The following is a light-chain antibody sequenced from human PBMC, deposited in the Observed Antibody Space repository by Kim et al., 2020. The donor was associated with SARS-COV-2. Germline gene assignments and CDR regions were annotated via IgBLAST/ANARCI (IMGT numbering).Light chain of an antibody. CDR2: DAS. CDR3: HQRSNWRT. J-gene: IGKJ2*01. CDR1: QSVSSY. V-gene: IGKV3-11*01. Sequence: EIVLTQSPATLSLSPGERATLSCRASQSVSSYLDWYQQKPGQAPRLLISDASNRATGIPARFSGSGSGTDFTLNISSLEPEDFAVYYCHQRSNWRTFGQGTKLEI.